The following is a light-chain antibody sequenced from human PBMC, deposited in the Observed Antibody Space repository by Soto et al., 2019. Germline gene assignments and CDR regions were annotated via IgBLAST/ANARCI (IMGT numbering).Light chain of an antibody. Sequence: EIVLTQSPVILSLSPGERATLSCRASQSVSRYLAWYQQKPGQAPRLLIYDADTRATDIPARFSGSGSGTDFTLNSSSLEPEDFAVYYCQQLRSWPLTFGQGTKWEVK. J-gene: IGKJ2*01. CDR2: DAD. CDR3: QQLRSWPLT. CDR1: QSVSRY. V-gene: IGKV3-11*01.